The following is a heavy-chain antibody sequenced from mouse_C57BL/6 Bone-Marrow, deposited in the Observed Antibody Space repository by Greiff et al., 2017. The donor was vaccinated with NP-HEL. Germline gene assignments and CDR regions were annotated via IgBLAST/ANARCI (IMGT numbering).Heavy chain of an antibody. CDR1: GYTFTSYW. CDR3: AREDYYAPYYFGY. J-gene: IGHJ2*01. V-gene: IGHV1-69*01. CDR2: IDPSDSYT. Sequence: QVQLQQPGAELVMPGASVKLSCKASGYTFTSYWMHWVKQRPGQGLEWIGEIDPSDSYTNYNQKFKGKSTLTVDKSSSTAYMQLSSLTSEDSAVYYCAREDYYAPYYFGYWGPGTTLTVSS. D-gene: IGHD1-1*01.